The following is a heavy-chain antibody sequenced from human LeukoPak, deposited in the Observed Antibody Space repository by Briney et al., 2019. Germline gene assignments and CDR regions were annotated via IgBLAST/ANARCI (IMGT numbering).Heavy chain of an antibody. CDR2: IKYDGSEE. CDR3: AREGYSYDPGDY. Sequence: PGGSLRLSCAASGLTFSGQWMNWVRQAPGQGLEWVANIKYDGSEEYYADSVKGRFTISRDNAKNTLYLQMNSLRAEDTAVYYCAREGYSYDPGDYWGQGTLVTVSS. V-gene: IGHV3-7*01. D-gene: IGHD5-18*01. CDR1: GLTFSGQW. J-gene: IGHJ4*02.